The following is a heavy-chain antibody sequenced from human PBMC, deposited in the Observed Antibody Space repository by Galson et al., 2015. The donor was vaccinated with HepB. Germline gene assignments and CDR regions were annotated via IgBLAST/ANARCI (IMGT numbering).Heavy chain of an antibody. CDR1: GFSFSDYY. V-gene: IGHV3-11*01. D-gene: IGHD2/OR15-2a*01. CDR2: IGSSGTNI. Sequence: SLRLPCAASGFSFSDYYMSWIRQAPGKGLEWVSYIGSSGTNIYYADSVRGRFTISGDNAKNSLHLQMNSLRAEDTAVYYCARTVDTTSYTSSAWYFDLWGRGTLVTVSS. J-gene: IGHJ2*01. CDR3: ARTVDTTSYTSSAWYFDL.